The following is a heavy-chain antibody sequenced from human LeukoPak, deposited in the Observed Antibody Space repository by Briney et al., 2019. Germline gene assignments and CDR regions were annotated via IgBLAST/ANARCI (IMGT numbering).Heavy chain of an antibody. Sequence: ASVKVSCKASGYTFTSYDINWVRQATGQGLEWMGWMNPNSGNTGYAQKFQGRVTITRNTSISTAYMELSSLRSEDTAVYYCARIEGGGTGIQGFDPWGQGTLVTVSS. J-gene: IGHJ5*02. CDR1: GYTFTSYD. CDR3: ARIEGGGTGIQGFDP. D-gene: IGHD3-16*01. V-gene: IGHV1-8*03. CDR2: MNPNSGNT.